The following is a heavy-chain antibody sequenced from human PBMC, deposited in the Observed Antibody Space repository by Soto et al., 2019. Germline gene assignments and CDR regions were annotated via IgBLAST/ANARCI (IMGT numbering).Heavy chain of an antibody. CDR1: GYMFTTYG. CDR3: ARTGGGMAARPLEY. J-gene: IGHJ4*02. D-gene: IGHD6-6*01. Sequence: QVQLVQSGGEVKKPGASVEVSCRTSGYMFTTYGMSWVRQAPGQGLEWMAWISAYNGNKKYAQKFQGRVTMTTDTSTSTVSMELRNLQSDDTGTYFCARTGGGMAARPLEYWGQGTLVTVSS. V-gene: IGHV1-18*04. CDR2: ISAYNGNK.